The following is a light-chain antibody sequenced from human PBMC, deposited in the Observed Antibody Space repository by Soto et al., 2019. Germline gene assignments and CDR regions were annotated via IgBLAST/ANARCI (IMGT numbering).Light chain of an antibody. CDR3: QQRSNWPLT. Sequence: EIVMTHSPATLSVSPGERATLSCRASQSVSSYLAWYQQTPGQAPRLLIYDASNRATGIPARFSGSGSGTDFPLTISSLEPEDFAVYYCQQRSNWPLTFGGGTKVDI. J-gene: IGKJ4*01. V-gene: IGKV3-11*01. CDR1: QSVSSY. CDR2: DAS.